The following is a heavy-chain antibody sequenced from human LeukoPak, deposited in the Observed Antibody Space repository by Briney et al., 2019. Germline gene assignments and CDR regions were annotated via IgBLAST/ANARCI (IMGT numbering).Heavy chain of an antibody. Sequence: PGGSLRLSCAASGFTFSSYAMSWVRQAPGKGLEWVSAIRGSGGSTYYADSVKGRFTISRDNSKNTLYLQMNSLRAEDTAVYYCAKGLNCSSTSCYLYYGMDVWGQGTTVTVSS. D-gene: IGHD2-2*01. J-gene: IGHJ6*02. V-gene: IGHV3-23*01. CDR2: IRGSGGST. CDR3: AKGLNCSSTSCYLYYGMDV. CDR1: GFTFSSYA.